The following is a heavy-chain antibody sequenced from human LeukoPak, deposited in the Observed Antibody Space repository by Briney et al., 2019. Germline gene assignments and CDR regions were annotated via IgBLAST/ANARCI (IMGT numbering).Heavy chain of an antibody. D-gene: IGHD5-18*01. Sequence: PSETLSLTCAVYGGSFSGYYWSWIRQPPGKGLEWIGEINHSGSTNCNPSLKSRVTISVDTSKNQFSLKLSSVTAADTAVYYCASRGNNTAMVASYFDYWGQGTLVTVSS. CDR2: INHSGST. CDR3: ASRGNNTAMVASYFDY. CDR1: GGSFSGYY. V-gene: IGHV4-34*01. J-gene: IGHJ4*02.